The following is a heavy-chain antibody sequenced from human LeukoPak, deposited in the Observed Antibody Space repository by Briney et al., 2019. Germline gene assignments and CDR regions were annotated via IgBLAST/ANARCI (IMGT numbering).Heavy chain of an antibody. CDR1: GFTFSSYA. CDR2: ISGSGGST. D-gene: IGHD3-3*01. CDR3: AKGRGYDFWSGYYTGDAFDI. V-gene: IGHV3-23*01. J-gene: IGHJ3*02. Sequence: GGSLRLSCAASGFTFSSYAMSWVRQAPGKGLEWVSAISGSGGSTYYADSVKGRFTISRDNSKNPLYLQMNSLRAEDTAVYYCAKGRGYDFWSGYYTGDAFDIWGQGTMVTVSS.